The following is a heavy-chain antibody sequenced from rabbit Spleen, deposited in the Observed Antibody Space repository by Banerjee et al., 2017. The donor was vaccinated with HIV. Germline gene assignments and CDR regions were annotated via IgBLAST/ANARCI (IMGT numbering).Heavy chain of an antibody. CDR1: GFSFISGYY. J-gene: IGHJ3*01. D-gene: IGHD7-1*01. V-gene: IGHV1S40*01. CDR2: IAAGSGDPT. CDR3: ARFYAGYGDFGFAAM. Sequence: QSLEESGGDLVKPGTSLTLTCTASGFSFISGYYMCWVRQAPGKGLGWIACIAAGSGDPTYYANWAKGRFTISKTSSTTVTLQMTSLTAADTATYFCARFYAGYGDFGFAAMWGQGTLVTVS.